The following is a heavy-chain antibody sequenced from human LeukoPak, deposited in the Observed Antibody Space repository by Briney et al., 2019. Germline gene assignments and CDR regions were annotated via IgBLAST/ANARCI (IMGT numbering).Heavy chain of an antibody. Sequence: SETLSLTCTVSGGSISSSSYYWGWIRQPPGKGLEWIGSIYYSGSTYYNPSLKSRVTISVDTSKNQFSLKLSSVTAADTAVYYCARTLRIAAATYPFDPWGQGTLVTVSP. D-gene: IGHD6-13*01. CDR3: ARTLRIAAATYPFDP. CDR1: GGSISSSSYY. V-gene: IGHV4-39*01. J-gene: IGHJ5*02. CDR2: IYYSGST.